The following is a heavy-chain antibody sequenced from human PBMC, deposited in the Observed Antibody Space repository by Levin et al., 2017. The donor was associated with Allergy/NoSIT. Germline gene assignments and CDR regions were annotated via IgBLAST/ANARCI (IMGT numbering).Heavy chain of an antibody. D-gene: IGHD1-26*01. CDR1: GFSLSTSGMC. J-gene: IGHJ6*02. CDR2: IDWDDDK. CDR3: ARIGVSREYYYDGMDV. V-gene: IGHV2-70*11. Sequence: SGPTLVKPTQTLTLTCTFSGFSLSTSGMCVSWIRQPPGKALEWLARIDWDDDKYYSTSLKTRLTISKDTSKNQVVLTMTNMDPVDTATYYCARIGVSREYYYDGMDVWGQGSTVTVSS.